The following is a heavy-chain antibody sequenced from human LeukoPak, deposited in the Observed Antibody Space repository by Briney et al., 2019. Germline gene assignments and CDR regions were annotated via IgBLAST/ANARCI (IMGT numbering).Heavy chain of an antibody. Sequence: GASVKVSCKASGYTLRSYGISWVRQAPGQGPEWMGWISTSTGDTKYTQKFQGRVTLTTDTSTSTAYMELSSLRSDDTAVYYCARDDNYGIFVNVDYWGQGTLVTVSS. CDR2: ISTSTGDT. V-gene: IGHV1-18*01. CDR1: GYTLRSYG. D-gene: IGHD4-11*01. CDR3: ARDDNYGIFVNVDY. J-gene: IGHJ4*02.